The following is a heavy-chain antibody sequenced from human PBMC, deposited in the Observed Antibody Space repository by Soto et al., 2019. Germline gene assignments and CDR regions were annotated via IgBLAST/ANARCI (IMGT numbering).Heavy chain of an antibody. J-gene: IGHJ4*01. CDR3: CKTASCHFDNRALLFT. D-gene: IGHD3-22*01. V-gene: IGHV3-23*01. Sequence: GGSLRLSCAASGLNFSKFAMTWVRRAPGKGLEWLAAASGDGKSTYYADSANGRFSISRDNSRNTVSQLLTSLIVDNTALYYCCKTASCHFDNRALLFTGGQGALVTVSS. CDR2: ASGDGKST. CDR1: GLNFSKFA.